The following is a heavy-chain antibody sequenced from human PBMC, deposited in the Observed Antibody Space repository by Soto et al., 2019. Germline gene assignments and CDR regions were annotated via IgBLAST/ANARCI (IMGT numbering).Heavy chain of an antibody. CDR2: INYSGST. J-gene: IGHJ1*01. CDR3: ARGLGYFQH. Sequence: SETLSLTCTVSGGSISSYYWSWIRQPPGKGLEWIGDINYSGSTNYNPSLKSRVTISVDTSKNQFSLKLSSVTAADTAVYYCARGLGYFQHWGQGTLVTVSS. V-gene: IGHV4-34*01. D-gene: IGHD7-27*01. CDR1: GGSISSYY.